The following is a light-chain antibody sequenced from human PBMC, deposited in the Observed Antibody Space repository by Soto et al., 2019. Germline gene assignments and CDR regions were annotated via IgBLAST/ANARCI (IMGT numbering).Light chain of an antibody. CDR1: SSDVGGYNY. CDR2: EVS. Sequence: QSALTQPASVSGSPGQSITISCTGTSSDVGGYNYVSWYQQQSGKAPKLMIHEVSNRPSGVSTRFSGSKSGNTASLTISGLQPEDEADYYCSSFTSSRAYVFGIGTKLTVL. J-gene: IGLJ1*01. V-gene: IGLV2-14*01. CDR3: SSFTSSRAYV.